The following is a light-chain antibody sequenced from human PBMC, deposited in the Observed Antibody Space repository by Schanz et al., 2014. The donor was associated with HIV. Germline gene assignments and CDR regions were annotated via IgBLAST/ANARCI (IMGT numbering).Light chain of an antibody. V-gene: IGLV2-8*01. CDR2: EVN. CDR1: SSDVGVYNY. J-gene: IGLJ3*02. CDR3: SSFAGSNIPWV. Sequence: QSALTQPASVSGSPGQSITISCTGTSSDVGVYNYVSWYQQHPGKAPKLMIYEVNKRPSGVPDRFSGSKSGNTASLTVSGLQAEDEADYYCSSFAGSNIPWVFGGGTKLTVL.